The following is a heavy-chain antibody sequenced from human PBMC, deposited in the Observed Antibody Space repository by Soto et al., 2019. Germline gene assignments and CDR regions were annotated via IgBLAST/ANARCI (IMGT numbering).Heavy chain of an antibody. CDR3: TRPYCTNGVCYHDY. CDR2: IRSKANSYAT. V-gene: IGHV3-73*01. D-gene: IGHD2-8*01. J-gene: IGHJ4*02. Sequence: PGGSLRLSCAASGFTFSGSAMHWVRQASGKGLEWVGRIRSKANSYATAYAASVKGRFTISRDDSKNTAYLQMNSLKTEDTAVYYCTRPYCTNGVCYHDYWGQGTLVTVSS. CDR1: GFTFSGSA.